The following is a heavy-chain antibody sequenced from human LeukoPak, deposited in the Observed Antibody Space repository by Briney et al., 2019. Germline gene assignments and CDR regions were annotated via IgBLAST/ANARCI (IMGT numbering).Heavy chain of an antibody. CDR2: ISGSGGST. CDR1: GFTFSSYA. Sequence: GGSLRLSCAASGFTFSSYAMSWVRQAPGKGLEWVSAISGSGGSTYYADSVKGRFTISRDNSKNTLYLQMNSLRAEDTAVYYCAKGTYYYCSGTLKCWGQGTLVTVSS. CDR3: AKGTYYYCSGTLKC. V-gene: IGHV3-23*01. J-gene: IGHJ4*02. D-gene: IGHD3-10*01.